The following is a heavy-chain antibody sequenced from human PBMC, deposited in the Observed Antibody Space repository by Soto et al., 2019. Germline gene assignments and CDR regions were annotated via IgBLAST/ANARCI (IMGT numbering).Heavy chain of an antibody. V-gene: IGHV1-18*04. CDR1: GYTFTSYG. CDR3: ARDGGTYYDILTGYQRQGYYYGMDV. J-gene: IGHJ6*02. D-gene: IGHD3-9*01. CDR2: ISAYNGNT. Sequence: ASVKVSCKASGYTFTSYGISWVRQAPGQGLEWMGWISAYNGNTNYAPNLQGRVTMTTDTSTSTAYMELRSLRSDDTAVYYCARDGGTYYDILTGYQRQGYYYGMDVWGQGTTVTVS.